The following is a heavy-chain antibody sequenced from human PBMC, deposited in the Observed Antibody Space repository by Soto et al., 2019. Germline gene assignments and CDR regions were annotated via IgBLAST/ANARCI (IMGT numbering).Heavy chain of an antibody. CDR3: ARGLVYDSSGYYFDY. J-gene: IGHJ4*02. CDR2: INPNSGGT. D-gene: IGHD3-22*01. Sequence: ALVKVSCKASGYTFTGYYMHWVRQAPGQGLEWMGWINPNSGGTNYAQKFQGWVTMTRDTSISTAYMELSRLRSDDTAVYYCARGLVYDSSGYYFDYWGQGTLVTVSS. CDR1: GYTFTGYY. V-gene: IGHV1-2*04.